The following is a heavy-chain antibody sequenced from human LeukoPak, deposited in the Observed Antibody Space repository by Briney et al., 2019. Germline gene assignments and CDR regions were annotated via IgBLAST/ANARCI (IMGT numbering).Heavy chain of an antibody. CDR1: GFTFSDYS. J-gene: IGHJ4*02. D-gene: IGHD6-19*01. CDR2: ISSSGSTI. CDR3: ARDLVAATGD. Sequence: GGSLRLSCAASGFTFSDYSMNWVRQAPGKGPEWVSYISSSGSTIYYADSVKGRFTISRDNAKNSLYLQMNSLRAEDTAVYYCARDLVAATGDWGQGTLVTVSS. V-gene: IGHV3-48*04.